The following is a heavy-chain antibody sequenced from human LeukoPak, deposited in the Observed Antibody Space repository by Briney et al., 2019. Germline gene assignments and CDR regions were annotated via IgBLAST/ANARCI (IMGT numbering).Heavy chain of an antibody. Sequence: KTSETLSLTCAVSGYSISSGYYWGWIRQPPGKGLEWIGIIYHSGSTYYNPSLRSRVTISVDTSKNQFSLKLSSVTAADTAVYYCARQTSYYSGSGSYYPGYYFDYWGQGTLVTVSS. CDR3: ARQTSYYSGSGSYYPGYYFDY. CDR2: IYHSGST. V-gene: IGHV4-38-2*01. J-gene: IGHJ4*02. D-gene: IGHD3-10*01. CDR1: GYSISSGYY.